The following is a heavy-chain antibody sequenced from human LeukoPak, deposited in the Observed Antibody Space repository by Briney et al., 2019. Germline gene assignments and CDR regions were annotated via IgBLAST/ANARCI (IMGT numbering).Heavy chain of an antibody. CDR1: GGSISSSSYY. J-gene: IGHJ4*02. Sequence: SETLSLTCTVSGGSISSSSYYWGWIRQPPGKGLEWIGSIYYSGSTYYNPSLKSRVTISVDTSKNQFSLKLRSVTAADTAVYYCARVRARFLTTVTMWVDYWGQGTLVTVSS. CDR2: IYYSGST. V-gene: IGHV4-39*07. CDR3: ARVRARFLTTVTMWVDY. D-gene: IGHD4-17*01.